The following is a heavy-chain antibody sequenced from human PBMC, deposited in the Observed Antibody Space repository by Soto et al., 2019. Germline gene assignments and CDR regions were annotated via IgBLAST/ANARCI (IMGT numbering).Heavy chain of an antibody. CDR2: SYNSGST. D-gene: IGHD3-10*01. CDR1: GGSISSYY. V-gene: IGHV4-59*01. CDR3: ARARITMVREVIKYNMDV. Sequence: SETLSLTCTVSGGSISSYYWSWIRRPPGKGLEWIGYSYNSGSTHSNPSLQSRVTISVDTSKNQFSLKLSSVTAADTGIYYCARARITMVREVIKYNMDVWGQGTTVTVSS. J-gene: IGHJ6*02.